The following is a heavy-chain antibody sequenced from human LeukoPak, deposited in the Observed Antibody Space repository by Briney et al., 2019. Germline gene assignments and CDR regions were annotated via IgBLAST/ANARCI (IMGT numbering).Heavy chain of an antibody. J-gene: IGHJ4*02. CDR3: AKGEGGSCSSSSCSTYFDY. CDR1: GFTFSTYD. CDR2: ISGGDEST. D-gene: IGHD2-15*01. V-gene: IGHV3-23*01. Sequence: GGSLRLSCSASGFTFSTYDMNWVRQAPGKGLEWVSSISGGDESTYNADSVKGRFIISRDNSKNTLYLQMNGLRAEDTAIYYCAKGEGGSCSSSSCSTYFDYWGQGTLVTVSS.